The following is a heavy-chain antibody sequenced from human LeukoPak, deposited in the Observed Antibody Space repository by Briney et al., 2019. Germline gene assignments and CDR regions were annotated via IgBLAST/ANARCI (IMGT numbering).Heavy chain of an antibody. V-gene: IGHV4-59*01. J-gene: IGHJ3*02. CDR3: ARHQYDSRDDAFDI. CDR1: GGSISNYY. CDR2: IYNSGST. Sequence: ASETLSLTCTVSGGSISNYYWSWIRQPPGKGLEWIGYIYNSGSTNYNPSLKSRVTISVDTSKNQFSLKLSSVTAADTAVYYCARHQYDSRDDAFDIWGQGTMVTVSS. D-gene: IGHD3-22*01.